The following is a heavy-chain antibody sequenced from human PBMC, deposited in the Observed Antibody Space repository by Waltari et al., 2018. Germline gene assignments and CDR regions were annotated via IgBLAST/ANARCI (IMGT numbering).Heavy chain of an antibody. Sequence: EVQLVEAGGGVVKAGGSLRLSCAASGFKFDDVMMHWVRQAPGKVLEVVSVSCWAGETTYYADSVQGRLIISRDNSRTSLYLERKNLRTEDTAGYYCAKEGNGGSCLVHWGQGTLFTVSS. D-gene: IGHD2-15*01. V-gene: IGHV3-43*01. CDR2: SCWAGETT. CDR3: AKEGNGGSCLVH. CDR1: GFKFDDVM. J-gene: IGHJ4*02.